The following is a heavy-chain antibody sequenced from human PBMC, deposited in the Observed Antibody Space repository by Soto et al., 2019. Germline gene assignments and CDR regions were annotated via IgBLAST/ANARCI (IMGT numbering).Heavy chain of an antibody. Sequence: TSETLSLTCTVSGGSISNYSWSWVRQPQEKGLEWVGYMYYSGNSNYNPSLKSRVTMSVDKSKNQVSLKLSCVTAADTAVYYCARSSQYSYDSSEGNFDSWGRGTLVTGSS. J-gene: IGHJ4*02. CDR1: GGSISNYS. CDR3: ARSSQYSYDSSEGNFDS. V-gene: IGHV4-59*12. CDR2: MYYSGNS. D-gene: IGHD3-22*01.